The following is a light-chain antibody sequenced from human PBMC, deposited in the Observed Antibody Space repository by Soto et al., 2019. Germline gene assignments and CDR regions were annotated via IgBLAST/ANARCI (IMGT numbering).Light chain of an antibody. Sequence: QSVLTQPPSVSGAPGQRVTISCTGSSSNIGAGYDVHWYQQLPGTAPKLLSYGNNNRPSGVPDRFSDSKSGTSASLAITGLQAEDEADYYCQSYDSSLSGWVFGGGTQRTVL. CDR3: QSYDSSLSGWV. J-gene: IGLJ3*02. CDR2: GNN. V-gene: IGLV1-40*01. CDR1: SSNIGAGYD.